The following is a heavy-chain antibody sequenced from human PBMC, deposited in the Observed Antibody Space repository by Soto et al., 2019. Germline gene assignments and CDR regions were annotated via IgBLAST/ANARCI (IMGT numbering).Heavy chain of an antibody. D-gene: IGHD5-12*01. J-gene: IGHJ4*02. CDR2: IGSEGSGT. CDR1: GFTFSRYW. Sequence: GGSLRLSCAASGFTFSRYWMQWVRQPPGKGLVWVSRIGSEGSGTSYADSVKGRFSISRDNAKNTLFLQMNSLTAEDTAVYYCAREEYSSSWPPLDYWGQGILVTVSS. V-gene: IGHV3-74*01. CDR3: AREEYSSSWPPLDY.